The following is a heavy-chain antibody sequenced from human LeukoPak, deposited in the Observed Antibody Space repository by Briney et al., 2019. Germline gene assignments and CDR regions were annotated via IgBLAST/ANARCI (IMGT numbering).Heavy chain of an antibody. CDR3: ARHRTRVVADPFDY. Sequence: SGTLSLTCAVSGGSFSSSNWWSWVRQPPGKGLEWIGSIYYSESTYYNPSLKSRVTISVDTSKNQFSLKLSSVTAADTAVYYCARHRTRVVADPFDYWGQGTLVTVSS. V-gene: IGHV4-4*02. J-gene: IGHJ4*02. CDR1: GGSFSSSNW. D-gene: IGHD5-12*01. CDR2: IYYSEST.